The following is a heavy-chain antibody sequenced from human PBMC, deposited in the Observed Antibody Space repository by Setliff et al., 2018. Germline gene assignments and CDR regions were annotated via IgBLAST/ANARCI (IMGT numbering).Heavy chain of an antibody. CDR3: ARDTAWFRELFHYYYYYGMDV. J-gene: IGHJ6*02. D-gene: IGHD3-10*01. CDR2: IYHSGST. V-gene: IGHV4-34*01. CDR1: GGSFSGYH. Sequence: SETLSLTCAVYGGSFSGYHWSWIRQAPGKGLEWIGSIYHSGSTYFNPSLKSRVTISVDTSKNQFSLKLNSVTAADTTVYYCARDTAWFRELFHYYYYYGMDVWGQGTTVTVSS.